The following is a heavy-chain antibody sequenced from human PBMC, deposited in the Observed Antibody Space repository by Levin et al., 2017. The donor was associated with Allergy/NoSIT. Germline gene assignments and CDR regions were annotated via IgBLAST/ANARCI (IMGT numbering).Heavy chain of an antibody. CDR1: GYTFTSYY. V-gene: IGHV1-46*01. CDR2: INPSGGST. Sequence: ASVKVSCKASGYTFTSYYMHWVRQAPGQGLEWMGIINPSGGSTSYAQKFQGRVTMTRDTSTSTVYMELSSLRSEDTAVYYCARSLGGLRLGELSPAFDYWGQGTLVTVSS. J-gene: IGHJ4*02. D-gene: IGHD3-16*02. CDR3: ARSLGGLRLGELSPAFDY.